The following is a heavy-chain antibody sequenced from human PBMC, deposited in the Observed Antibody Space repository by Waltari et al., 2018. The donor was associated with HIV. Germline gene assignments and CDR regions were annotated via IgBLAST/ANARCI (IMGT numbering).Heavy chain of an antibody. CDR2: IYHSGST. CDR1: GYSISSRYY. V-gene: IGHV4-38-2*01. Sequence: QVQLQESGPGLVKPSETLSLTCAVSGYSISSRYYWGWIRQPPGKGLEWIGSIYHSGSTYYNPSLKSRVTISVDTSKNQFSLKLSSVTAADTAVYYCARAPTYYFDYWGQGTLVTVSS. CDR3: ARAPTYYFDY. J-gene: IGHJ4*02.